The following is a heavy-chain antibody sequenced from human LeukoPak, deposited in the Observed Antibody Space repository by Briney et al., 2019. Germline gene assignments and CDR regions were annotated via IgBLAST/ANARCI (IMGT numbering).Heavy chain of an antibody. J-gene: IGHJ4*02. Sequence: GGSLRLSCAASGFTFSSYAMSCVRQAPGKGLERVSAISWSGGSTYYADYVKGRFTISRDNSKNTLYLQMNSLSAEDTAVYYCAKQQQLVIDYWGQGTMVTVSS. CDR3: AKQQQLVIDY. CDR1: GFTFSSYA. D-gene: IGHD6-13*01. CDR2: ISWSGGST. V-gene: IGHV3-23*01.